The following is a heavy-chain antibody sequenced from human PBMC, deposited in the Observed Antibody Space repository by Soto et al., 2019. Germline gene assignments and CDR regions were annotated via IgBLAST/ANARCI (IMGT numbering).Heavy chain of an antibody. CDR3: ARVGADSSGYYVSAFDI. J-gene: IGHJ3*02. V-gene: IGHV4-31*03. D-gene: IGHD3-22*01. CDR1: GGSISSGGYY. Sequence: PSETLSLTCTVSGGSISSGGYYWSWIRQHPGKGLEWIGYIYYSGSTYYNPSLKSRVTISVDTSKNQFSLKLSSVTAADTAVYYCARVGADSSGYYVSAFDIWGQGTMVTVSS. CDR2: IYYSGST.